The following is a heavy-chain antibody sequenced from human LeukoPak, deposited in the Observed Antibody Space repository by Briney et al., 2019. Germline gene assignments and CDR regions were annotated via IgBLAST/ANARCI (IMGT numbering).Heavy chain of an antibody. CDR1: GFTFSSYA. CDR2: IKQDGSEK. CDR3: ARDRFPSCYLCYYYYGMDV. V-gene: IGHV3-7*01. D-gene: IGHD2-2*01. Sequence: GGSLRLSCAASGFTFSSYAMSWVRQAPGKGLEWVANIKQDGSEKYYVDSVKGRFTISRDNAKNSLYLQMNSLRAEDTAVYYCARDRFPSCYLCYYYYGMDVWGQGTTVTVSS. J-gene: IGHJ6*02.